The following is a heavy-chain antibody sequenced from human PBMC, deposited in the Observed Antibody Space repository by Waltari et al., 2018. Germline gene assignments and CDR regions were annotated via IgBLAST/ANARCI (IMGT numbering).Heavy chain of an antibody. J-gene: IGHJ6*03. CDR3: ARLITDGHAHYNYMDV. Sequence: QVQLQESGPGLVKPSETLSLTCNVSGATITSFYWSWLRQPPGKGLEWFAYIFSSGDTNYNPALKSRLSISLDTSKKQLSLNLSSLTAADTAVYYCARLITDGHAHYNYMDVWGKGTRVTVSS. V-gene: IGHV4-59*01. CDR1: GATITSFY. D-gene: IGHD3-16*01. CDR2: IFSSGDT.